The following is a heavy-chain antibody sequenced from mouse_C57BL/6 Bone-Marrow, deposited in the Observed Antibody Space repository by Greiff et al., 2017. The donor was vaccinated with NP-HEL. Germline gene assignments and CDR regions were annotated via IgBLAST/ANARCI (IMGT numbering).Heavy chain of an antibody. J-gene: IGHJ2*01. CDR2: IYPGSGNT. D-gene: IGHD1-1*01. V-gene: IGHV1-76*01. Sequence: QVQLQQSGAELVRPGASVKLSCKASGYTFTDYYINWVKQRPGQGLEWIARIYPGSGNTYYNEKFKGKATLTAEKSSSTAYMQLSSLTSEDSAVYFCARPIYYGSSPFGDWGKGTTLTVS. CDR3: ARPIYYGSSPFGD. CDR1: GYTFTDYY.